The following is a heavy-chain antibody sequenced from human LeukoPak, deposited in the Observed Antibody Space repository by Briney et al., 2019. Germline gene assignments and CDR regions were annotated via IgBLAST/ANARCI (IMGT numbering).Heavy chain of an antibody. D-gene: IGHD3-3*01. J-gene: IGHJ5*02. CDR3: AREMSIFGVANWFDP. CDR1: GFTFSSYA. CDR2: ISGSGGST. Sequence: GGSLRLSCAASGFTFSSYAMSWVRQAPGKGLEWVSAISGSGGSTYYADSVKGRFTISRDNAKNSLYLQMNSLRAEDTAVYYCAREMSIFGVANWFDPWGQGTLVTVSS. V-gene: IGHV3-23*01.